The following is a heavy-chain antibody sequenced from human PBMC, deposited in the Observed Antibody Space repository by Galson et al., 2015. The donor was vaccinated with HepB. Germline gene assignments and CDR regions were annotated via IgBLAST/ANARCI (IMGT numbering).Heavy chain of an antibody. V-gene: IGHV1-3*01. CDR3: ASGAWVAAAGTRRNYYYGMDV. J-gene: IGHJ6*02. Sequence: SVKVSCKASGYTFTSYAMHWVRQAPGQRLEWMGWINAGNGNTKYSQKFQGRVTITRDTSASTAYMELSSLRSEDTAVYYCASGAWVAAAGTRRNYYYGMDVWGQGTTVTVSS. D-gene: IGHD6-13*01. CDR1: GYTFTSYA. CDR2: INAGNGNT.